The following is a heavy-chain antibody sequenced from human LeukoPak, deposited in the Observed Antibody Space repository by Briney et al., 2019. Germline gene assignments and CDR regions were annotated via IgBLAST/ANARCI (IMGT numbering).Heavy chain of an antibody. V-gene: IGHV4-39*07. CDR1: GGSISSSSYS. CDR3: ARDHRSSGSYRRNIDY. Sequence: SETLSLTCTVYGGSISSSSYSWGWIRQPPGKGLEWIGSNYYSGSTYYNPSLKSRVTIPVDTSKHQFSLKLSSVTAADTAVYYCARDHRSSGSYRRNIDYWGQGTLVTVSS. D-gene: IGHD1-26*01. CDR2: NYYSGST. J-gene: IGHJ4*02.